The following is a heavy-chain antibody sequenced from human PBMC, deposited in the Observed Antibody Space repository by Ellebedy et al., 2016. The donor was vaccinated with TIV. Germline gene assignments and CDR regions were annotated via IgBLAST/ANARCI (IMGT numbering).Heavy chain of an antibody. CDR1: GGSFGGYY. V-gene: IGHV4-34*01. CDR3: ARDPRVGATRNYFEH. Sequence: SETLSLTCEVSGGSFGGYYWSWIRQPPGKGLEWIGEIDHSGSTNYNPSLKSRITISVDTSKNQFSLKLRSVTAADTAVYYCARDPRVGATRNYFEHWGQGALVTVSS. D-gene: IGHD1-26*01. CDR2: IDHSGST. J-gene: IGHJ4*02.